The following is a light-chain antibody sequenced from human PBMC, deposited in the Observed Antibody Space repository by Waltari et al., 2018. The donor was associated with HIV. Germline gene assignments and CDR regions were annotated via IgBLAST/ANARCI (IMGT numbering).Light chain of an antibody. Sequence: QSVLTQPPSVSGAPRQRVTISCSGISSNIGNNAVNWYPQLPGKAPKLLVYYDDLLPSGVSDRFSGSRSGTSASLAISGLQSEDEADYYCAAWDDSLNGVVFGGGTKLTVL. CDR2: YDD. V-gene: IGLV1-36*01. J-gene: IGLJ2*01. CDR1: SSNIGNNA. CDR3: AAWDDSLNGVV.